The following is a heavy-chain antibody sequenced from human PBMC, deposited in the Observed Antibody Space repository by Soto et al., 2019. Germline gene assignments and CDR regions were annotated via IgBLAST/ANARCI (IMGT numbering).Heavy chain of an antibody. V-gene: IGHV3-72*01. CDR1: GFTFSDHY. CDR2: IRNRPNSYTT. J-gene: IGHJ4*02. Sequence: GGSLRLSCAASGFTFSDHYMDWVRQAPGKGLEWVGRIRNRPNSYTTQYAASVKGRFAVLRDDSENLVYLQMNDLKTEDTAVYYCVRDSGRGFYFDYWGEVAQVTVSS. D-gene: IGHD3-10*01. CDR3: VRDSGRGFYFDY.